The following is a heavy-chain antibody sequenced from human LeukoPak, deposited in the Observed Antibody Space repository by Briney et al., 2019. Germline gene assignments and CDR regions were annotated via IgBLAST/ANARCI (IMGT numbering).Heavy chain of an antibody. V-gene: IGHV3-7*01. CDR1: GFTFSSYC. J-gene: IGHJ4*02. D-gene: IGHD3-10*01. Sequence: GGSLSLSCAASGFTFSSYCMSWVRGAPGRGLEWVANIKQDGSDKYYADSVKGRFTIPGDHAKNWLSVQMSTLRAEDSGVFSYARDWPGGSDYWGQGTMVTVSS. CDR2: IKQDGSDK. CDR3: ARDWPGGSDY.